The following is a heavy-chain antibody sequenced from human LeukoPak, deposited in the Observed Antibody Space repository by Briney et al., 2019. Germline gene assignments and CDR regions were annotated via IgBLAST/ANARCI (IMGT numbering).Heavy chain of an antibody. V-gene: IGHV4-39*07. CDR1: SGSISTSNYY. CDR3: ARAGVRGVTINYFDY. D-gene: IGHD3-10*01. J-gene: IGHJ4*02. Sequence: SETLSLTCTVSSGSISTSNYYWSWIRQPPGKGLEWIGEINHSGSTNYNPSLKSRVTISVDTSKNQFSLKLSSVTAADTAVYYCARAGVRGVTINYFDYWGQGTLVTVSS. CDR2: INHSGST.